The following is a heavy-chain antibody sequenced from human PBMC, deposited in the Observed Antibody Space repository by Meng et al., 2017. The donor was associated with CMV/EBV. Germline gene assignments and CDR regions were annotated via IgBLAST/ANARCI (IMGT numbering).Heavy chain of an antibody. V-gene: IGHV1-8*01. CDR3: ASGPYCSSTSCYVAFVYYYYYGMDV. CDR2: MNPNSGNT. J-gene: IGHJ6*02. Sequence: ASVKVSCKASGYTFTSYDINWVRQATGQGLEWMGWMNPNSGNTGYAQKFQGRVTMTRNTSISTAYMELSSLRSEDTAVYYCASGPYCSSTSCYVAFVYYYYYGMDVWGQGTTVTVSS. CDR1: GYTFTSYD. D-gene: IGHD2-2*01.